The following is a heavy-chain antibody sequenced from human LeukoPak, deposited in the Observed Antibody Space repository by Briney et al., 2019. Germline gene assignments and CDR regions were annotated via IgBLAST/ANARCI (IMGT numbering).Heavy chain of an antibody. CDR1: GFTVSSNY. J-gene: IGHJ4*02. V-gene: IGHV3-53*01. D-gene: IGHD6-13*01. CDR3: ATDDIAAAGTGDY. CDR2: IYSGGST. Sequence: GGSLRLSCAASGFTVSSNYMSWVRQAPGKGLEWVSVIYSGGSTYYADSVKGRFTISRDNAKNSLYLQMNSLRAEDTAVYYCATDDIAAAGTGDYWGQGTLVTVSS.